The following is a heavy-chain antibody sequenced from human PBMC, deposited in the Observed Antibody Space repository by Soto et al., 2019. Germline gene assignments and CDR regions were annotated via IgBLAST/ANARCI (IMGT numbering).Heavy chain of an antibody. CDR3: ARSLYDFWSGYPPHTDFDP. D-gene: IGHD3-3*01. CDR2: INAGNGNT. J-gene: IGHJ5*02. V-gene: IGHV1-3*01. Sequence: GASVKVSCKASGYTFTSYAMHWVRQAPGQRLEWMGWINAGNGNTKYSQKFQGRVTITRDTSASTAYMELSSLRSEDTAVYYCARSLYDFWSGYPPHTDFDPWGQGTLVTVSS. CDR1: GYTFTSYA.